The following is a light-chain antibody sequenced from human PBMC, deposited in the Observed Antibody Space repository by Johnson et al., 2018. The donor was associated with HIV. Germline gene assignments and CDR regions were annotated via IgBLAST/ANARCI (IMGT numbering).Light chain of an antibody. J-gene: IGLJ1*01. CDR3: GTWDSSLNSYV. Sequence: QSVLTQPPSVSAAPGQKVTISCSGSSSKIGNNYVSWYQQLPGTAPKLLIYENNRRPSGTPDRFSGSKSGTSATLGITGLQTGDEADYYCGTWDSSLNSYVFRTGTKVTVL. V-gene: IGLV1-51*02. CDR1: SSKIGNNY. CDR2: ENN.